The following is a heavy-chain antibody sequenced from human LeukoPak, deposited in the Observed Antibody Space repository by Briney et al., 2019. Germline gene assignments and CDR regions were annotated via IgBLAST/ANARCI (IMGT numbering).Heavy chain of an antibody. CDR1: GYTFTGYY. CDR3: AKNPYEYYFDY. Sequence: GASVTVSCKASGYTFTGYYMHWVRQAPGQGLEWMGWINPNSGDTNYAQKFQGRVTMTRDTSINTAYMELSRLRTDATAVYYCAKNPYEYYFDYWGQGTLVTVSS. D-gene: IGHD5-12*01. J-gene: IGHJ4*02. V-gene: IGHV1-2*02. CDR2: INPNSGDT.